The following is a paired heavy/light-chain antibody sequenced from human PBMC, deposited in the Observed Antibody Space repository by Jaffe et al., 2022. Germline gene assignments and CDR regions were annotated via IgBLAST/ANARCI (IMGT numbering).Light chain of an antibody. CDR2: GAS. J-gene: IGKJ1*01. CDR3: QQYGSSSWT. V-gene: IGKV3-20*01. Sequence: EIVLTQSPGTLSLSPGERATLSCRASQSVSSSYLAWYQQKPGQAPRLLIYGASSRATGIPDRFSGSGSGTDFTLTISRLEPEDFAVYYCQQYGSSSWTFGQGTKVEIK. CDR1: QSVSSSY.
Heavy chain of an antibody. D-gene: IGHD2-2*01. J-gene: IGHJ5*02. CDR2: ISSSGSTI. CDR3: ARVFRLGYCSSTSCYAHNWFDP. Sequence: EVQLVESGGGLVQPGGSLRLSCAASGFTFSSYEMNWVRQAPGKGLEWVSYISSSGSTIYYADSVKGRFTISRDNAKNSLYLQMNSLRAEDTAVYYCARVFRLGYCSSTSCYAHNWFDPWGQGTLVTVSS. V-gene: IGHV3-48*03. CDR1: GFTFSSYE.